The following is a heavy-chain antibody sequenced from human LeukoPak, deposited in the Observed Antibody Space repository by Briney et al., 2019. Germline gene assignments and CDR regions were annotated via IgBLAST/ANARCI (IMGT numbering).Heavy chain of an antibody. J-gene: IGHJ4*02. Sequence: GGSLRLSYAASGFTFDDYGMSWARQAPGKGLEWVSGINWNGGSTGYADSVKGRFTISRDNAKNSLYLQMNSLRAEDTALYYCARANYDSSGISFDYWGQGTLVTVSS. CDR3: ARANYDSSGISFDY. CDR2: INWNGGST. D-gene: IGHD3-22*01. CDR1: GFTFDDYG. V-gene: IGHV3-20*03.